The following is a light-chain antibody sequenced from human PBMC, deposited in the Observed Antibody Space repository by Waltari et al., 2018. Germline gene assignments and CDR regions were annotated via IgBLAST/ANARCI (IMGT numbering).Light chain of an antibody. Sequence: QAVVTHEPSLTVSPGGPVTLTCGSSTGAVTRGHYPCWLQQNPGQAPWTLIYLSYIKQSWTPARFSASLVGGKAVLTLSGAQAEDDAKYYCWLAYTGGIVVFGGGTELAVL. J-gene: IGLJ2*01. V-gene: IGLV7-46*01. CDR2: LSY. CDR1: TGAVTRGHY. CDR3: WLAYTGGIVV.